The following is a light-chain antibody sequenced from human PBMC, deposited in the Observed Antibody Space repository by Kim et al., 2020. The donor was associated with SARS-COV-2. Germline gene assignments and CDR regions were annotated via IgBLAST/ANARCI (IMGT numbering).Light chain of an antibody. CDR3: VAWDDSLKGSV. J-gene: IGLJ2*01. CDR2: SND. V-gene: IGLV1-44*01. Sequence: GQSDTISCSRGIPNIGSNVVNWYQQLPGTAPKLLMYSNDYRPSGVPDRFSGSKSGTSASLAISGLQSEDEADYYCVAWDDSLKGSVFGGGTQLTVL. CDR1: IPNIGSNV.